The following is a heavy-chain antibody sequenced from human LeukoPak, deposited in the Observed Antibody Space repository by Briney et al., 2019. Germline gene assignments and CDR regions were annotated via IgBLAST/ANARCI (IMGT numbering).Heavy chain of an antibody. Sequence: GGSLRLSCAASGFTFSSYWMSWVRQAPGKGLEWVANIKEDGSEKDHVDSVRGRFTISRDNARNSLYLQMNSLRAEDTAVYYCARDWMGYCSSNSCYLYYMDVWGKGTTVTVSS. V-gene: IGHV3-7*01. CDR2: IKEDGSEK. D-gene: IGHD2-2*01. J-gene: IGHJ6*03. CDR1: GFTFSSYW. CDR3: ARDWMGYCSSNSCYLYYMDV.